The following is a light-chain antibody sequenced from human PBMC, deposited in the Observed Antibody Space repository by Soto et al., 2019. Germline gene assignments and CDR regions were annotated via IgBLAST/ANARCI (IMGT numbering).Light chain of an antibody. CDR1: QNVNIY. J-gene: IGKJ2*03. CDR2: DAS. CDR3: QQYKSNRYS. V-gene: IGKV1-5*01. Sequence: DIQMTQSPSILSAFVGDSVTITCRASQNVNIYLAWYRQKPGKAPKLLIYDASTLESEVPSRFSGSGSGTEFTLTINNLQPDDFATYYCQQYKSNRYSFGQGTKVEIK.